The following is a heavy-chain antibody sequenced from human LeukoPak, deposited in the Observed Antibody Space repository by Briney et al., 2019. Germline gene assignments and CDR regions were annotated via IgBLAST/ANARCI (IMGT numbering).Heavy chain of an antibody. CDR2: IHYGGST. J-gene: IGHJ4*02. V-gene: IGHV4-59*12. CDR1: DDSITIYY. D-gene: IGHD2-15*01. Sequence: SETLSLTCSVSDDSITIYYWTWIRQPPGKGLEWIGSIHYGGSTYYNPSLKSRVTISVDTSKNQFSLKLSSVTAADTAVYFCARGYCSGGSCYESRGWFDYWGQGTLVTVSS. CDR3: ARGYCSGGSCYESRGWFDY.